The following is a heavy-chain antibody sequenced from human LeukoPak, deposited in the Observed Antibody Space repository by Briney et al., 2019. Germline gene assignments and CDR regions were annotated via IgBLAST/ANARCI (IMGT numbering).Heavy chain of an antibody. D-gene: IGHD7-27*01. CDR3: AREGLGFDY. V-gene: IGHV3-30*04. CDR2: ISRDGSDE. CDR1: GFTFNNYP. Sequence: PGGSLRLSCTTSGFTFNNYPMHWVRQAPGKGLEWVATISRDGSDENYADYVKGRFIISRDNSMKSLFLQMNSLIIDDTAVYYCAREGLGFDYWGQGTLVTVSS. J-gene: IGHJ4*02.